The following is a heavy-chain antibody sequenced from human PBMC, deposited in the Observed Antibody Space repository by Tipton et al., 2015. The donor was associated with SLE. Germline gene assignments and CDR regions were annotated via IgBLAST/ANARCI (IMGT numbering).Heavy chain of an antibody. CDR3: ARGIGATYYYDSSGYPH. J-gene: IGHJ4*02. Sequence: TLSLTCTVSGASTRTGGFYWLWVRQLPGKGLEWIGSILNDDTTFYNPSLESRLTISVDTSKNQFSLKLSSVTAADTAVYYCARGIGATYYYDSSGYPHWGQGTLVTVSS. V-gene: IGHV4-31*03. CDR2: ILNDDTT. CDR1: GASTRTGGFY. D-gene: IGHD3-22*01.